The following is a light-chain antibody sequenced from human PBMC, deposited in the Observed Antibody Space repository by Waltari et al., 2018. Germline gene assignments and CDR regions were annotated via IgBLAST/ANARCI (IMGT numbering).Light chain of an antibody. CDR1: QSVSSY. V-gene: IGKV3-11*01. J-gene: IGKJ4*01. Sequence: EIVLTQSPAPLSLSPGERATLSCRASQSVSSYLACYQQKPGQAPRLLIHDASNRATGIPARFSGSVSGTDFTLTISSLDPEDFAVYYCQQRSSNWFTFGGGTKVEIK. CDR2: DAS. CDR3: QQRSSNWFT.